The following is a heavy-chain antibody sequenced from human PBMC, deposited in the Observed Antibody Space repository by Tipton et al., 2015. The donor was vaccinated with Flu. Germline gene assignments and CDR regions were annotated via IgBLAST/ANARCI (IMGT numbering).Heavy chain of an antibody. CDR1: GFTFSEYY. Sequence: SGAEVKEPGSSVSVSCKASGFTFSEYYMSWIRQAPGKGLEWISHISSRSSYTEYADSVMGRFTISRDNAKNSLYLQMDSLRAEDTAVYYCVRVPLAASIFPYFDYWGQGALVTVSS. J-gene: IGHJ4*02. V-gene: IGHV3-11*06. CDR3: VRVPLAASIFPYFDY. D-gene: IGHD6-13*01. CDR2: ISSRSSYT.